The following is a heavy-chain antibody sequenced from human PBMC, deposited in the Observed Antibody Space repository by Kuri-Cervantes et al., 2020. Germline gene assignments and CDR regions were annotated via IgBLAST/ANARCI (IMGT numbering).Heavy chain of an antibody. J-gene: IGHJ4*02. CDR1: GFIFSSYW. CDR2: IKQDGTEK. Sequence: GESLKISCAASGFIFSSYWMSWVRQAPGKGLEWVANIKQDGTEKYYVDSVKGRFTISRDNAKNSLYLQMTSLRAEDTAVYYCATDWRYDSGWYEGEFDYWGQGTLVTVSS. V-gene: IGHV3-7*01. CDR3: ATDWRYDSGWYEGEFDY. D-gene: IGHD6-19*01.